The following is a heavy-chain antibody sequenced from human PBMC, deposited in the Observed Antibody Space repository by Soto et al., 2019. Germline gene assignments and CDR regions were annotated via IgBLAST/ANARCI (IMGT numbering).Heavy chain of an antibody. CDR1: GFTFSSYA. CDR2: ISYDGSNK. D-gene: IGHD3-16*01. Sequence: GGSLRLSCAASGFTFSSYAMHWVRQAPGKGLEWVAVISYDGSNKYYADSVKGRSTISRDNSKNTLYLQMNSLRAEDTAVYYCARGFFGYYYYYYGMDVWGQGTTVTVSS. V-gene: IGHV3-30-3*01. CDR3: ARGFFGYYYYYYGMDV. J-gene: IGHJ6*02.